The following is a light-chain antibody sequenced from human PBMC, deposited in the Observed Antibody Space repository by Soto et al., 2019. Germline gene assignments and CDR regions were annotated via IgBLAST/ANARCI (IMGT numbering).Light chain of an antibody. J-gene: IGKJ3*01. CDR2: GAS. CDR3: QQYDNWPPL. V-gene: IGKV3-15*01. Sequence: EIVMTQSPGTLSVSPGERATLSCRASQSISSNLAWYQQKPGQAPRLLIYGASTRATGIPARFSGSGSGTEFTLIINSLHSEDSAVYYCQQYDNWPPLFGPGTKVDIK. CDR1: QSISSN.